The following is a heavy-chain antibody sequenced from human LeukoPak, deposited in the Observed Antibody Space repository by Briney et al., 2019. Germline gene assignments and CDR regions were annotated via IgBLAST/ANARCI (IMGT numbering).Heavy chain of an antibody. V-gene: IGHV3-9*03. CDR2: ISWNSGSI. Sequence: GGSLRLSCAASGFTFDDYTMHWVRQAPGKGLEWVSGISWNSGSIGYADSVKGRFTISRDNAKNSLYLQMNSLRAEDMALYYCAKGVGSYLAAAFDIWGQGTMVTVSS. J-gene: IGHJ3*02. CDR1: GFTFDDYT. CDR3: AKGVGSYLAAAFDI. D-gene: IGHD1-26*01.